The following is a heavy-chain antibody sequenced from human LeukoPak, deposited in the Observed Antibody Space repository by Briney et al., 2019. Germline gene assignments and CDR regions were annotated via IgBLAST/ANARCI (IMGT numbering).Heavy chain of an antibody. V-gene: IGHV3-23*01. Sequence: LPGGSLRLSCAASGFTFSNYAMTWVRQAPGQGLEWVSIITGSGGNTYYADSVKGRFIISRDNSKNTLYLQMNSLRVEDTAIYYCAKDRGMQFPYYKNVWGKGTRVTVSS. J-gene: IGHJ6*03. CDR1: GFTFSNYA. CDR3: AKDRGMQFPYYKNV. CDR2: ITGSGGNT. D-gene: IGHD1-14*01.